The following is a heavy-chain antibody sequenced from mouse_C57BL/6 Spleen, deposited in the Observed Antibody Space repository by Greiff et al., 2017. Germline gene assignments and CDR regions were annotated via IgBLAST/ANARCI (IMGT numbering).Heavy chain of an antibody. J-gene: IGHJ1*03. CDR1: GYAFSSSW. CDR3: ARSNDHYYGSSPMYFDV. V-gene: IGHV1-82*01. CDR2: IYPGDGDT. D-gene: IGHD1-1*01. Sequence: VQLQESGPELVKPGASVKISCKASGYAFSSSWMNWVKQRPGKGLEWIGRIYPGDGDTNYNGKFKGKATLTADKSSSTAYMQRSSLTSEDSAVYFCARSNDHYYGSSPMYFDVWGTGTTVTVSS.